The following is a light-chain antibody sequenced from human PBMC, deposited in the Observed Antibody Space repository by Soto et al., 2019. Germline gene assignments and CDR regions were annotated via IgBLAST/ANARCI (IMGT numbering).Light chain of an antibody. CDR3: CSYAGSSTYV. J-gene: IGLJ1*01. Sequence: QSALTQPASVSGSPGQSITISCTGTSSDVGSYNLVSWYQQHPGKAPKLMIYEGSKRPSGVSNRFSGSKSGNTASLPISGLQAEDEADYYCCSYAGSSTYVFGNGTKLTVL. CDR2: EGS. CDR1: SSDVGSYNL. V-gene: IGLV2-23*01.